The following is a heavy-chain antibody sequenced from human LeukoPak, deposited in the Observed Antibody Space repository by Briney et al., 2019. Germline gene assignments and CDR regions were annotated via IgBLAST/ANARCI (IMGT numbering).Heavy chain of an antibody. V-gene: IGHV1-46*01. D-gene: IGHD3-9*01. Sequence: GASAKVSCKASGYTFTSYYMHWVRQAPGQGLEWMGIINPSGGSTSYAQKFQGRVTMTRDTSTSTVYMELSSLRSEDTAVYYCARSPDHPYDILTGMGTWGQGTLVTVSS. CDR3: ARSPDHPYDILTGMGT. CDR2: INPSGGST. J-gene: IGHJ5*02. CDR1: GYTFTSYY.